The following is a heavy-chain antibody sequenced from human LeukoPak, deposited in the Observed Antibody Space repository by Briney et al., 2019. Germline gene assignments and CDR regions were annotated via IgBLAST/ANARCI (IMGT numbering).Heavy chain of an antibody. V-gene: IGHV1-69*05. CDR3: ARDPLSGSYN. CDR2: IIPIFGTA. CDR1: GYTFTSYA. D-gene: IGHD1-26*01. J-gene: IGHJ4*02. Sequence: ASVKVSCKASGYTFTSYAMNWVGQAPGQGLEWMGGIIPIFGTANYAQKFQGRVTITTDESTSTAYMELSSLRSEDTAVYYCARDPLSGSYNWGQGTLVTVSS.